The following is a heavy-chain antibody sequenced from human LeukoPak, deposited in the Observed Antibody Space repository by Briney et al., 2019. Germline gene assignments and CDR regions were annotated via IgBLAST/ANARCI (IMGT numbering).Heavy chain of an antibody. Sequence: GGSLRLSCAASGFTFSSYAMSWVRQAPGKGLEWVSAISGSGGSTYYADSVKDRFTISRDNSKNTLYLQMNSLRAEDTAVYYCAKDPRTYSSSSNFDYWGQGTLVTVSS. CDR3: AKDPRTYSSSSNFDY. D-gene: IGHD6-6*01. CDR2: ISGSGGST. J-gene: IGHJ4*02. CDR1: GFTFSSYA. V-gene: IGHV3-23*01.